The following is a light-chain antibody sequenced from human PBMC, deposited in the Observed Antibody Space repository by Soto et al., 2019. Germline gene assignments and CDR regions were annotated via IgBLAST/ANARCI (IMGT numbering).Light chain of an antibody. CDR1: SGYSNYK. CDR3: GADHGSGSNFVVV. Sequence: QPVLTQPPSASASLGASVTLTCTLSSGYSNYKVDWYQQRPGKGPRFVMRVGTGGIVGSKGDGIPDRFSVLGSGLNRYLTIKNIQEEDESDYHCGADHGSGSNFVVVFVGGTKVTVL. CDR2: VGTGGIVG. J-gene: IGLJ2*01. V-gene: IGLV9-49*01.